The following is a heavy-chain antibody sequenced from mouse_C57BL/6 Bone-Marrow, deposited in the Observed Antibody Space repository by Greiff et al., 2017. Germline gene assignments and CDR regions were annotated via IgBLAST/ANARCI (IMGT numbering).Heavy chain of an antibody. CDR3: ARRTGLYAMDY. CDR1: GFTFSDYG. D-gene: IGHD4-1*01. CDR2: ISSGSSTI. J-gene: IGHJ4*01. Sequence: EVKLMESGGGLVKPGGSLKLSCAASGFTFSDYGMHWVRQAPEKGLEWVAYISSGSSTIYYADTGKGRFTISRDNAKNTLFLQMTSLRSEDTAMYYCARRTGLYAMDYWGQGTSVTVSS. V-gene: IGHV5-17*01.